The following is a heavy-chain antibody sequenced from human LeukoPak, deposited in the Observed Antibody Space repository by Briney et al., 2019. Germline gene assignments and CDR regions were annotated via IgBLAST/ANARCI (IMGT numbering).Heavy chain of an antibody. V-gene: IGHV3-48*03. CDR2: ISSSGSTI. D-gene: IGHD2-2*03. CDR1: GFTFSSYE. J-gene: IGHJ4*02. Sequence: GGSLRLSCAASGFTFSSYEMNWVRQAPGKGLEWVSYISSSGSTIYYADSVKGRFTISRDNAKNSLYLQMNSLRAEDTAVYYCARAGTPMGIVVVPAAMNFDYRGQGTLVTVSS. CDR3: ARAGTPMGIVVVPAAMNFDY.